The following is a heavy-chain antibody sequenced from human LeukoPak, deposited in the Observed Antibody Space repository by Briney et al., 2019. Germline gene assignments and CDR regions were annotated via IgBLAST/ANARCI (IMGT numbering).Heavy chain of an antibody. V-gene: IGHV3-15*01. CDR1: GFTFSNAW. D-gene: IGHD3-10*01. Sequence: GGSLRLSCAASGFTFSNAWMSWVRQAPGKGLEWVGRIKSKTDGGTTDYAAPVKGRFTISRDDSKNTLYLQMNSLKTEDTAVYYCTTDPVRGVIRFDYWGQGTLVTVSS. CDR2: IKSKTDGGTT. J-gene: IGHJ4*02. CDR3: TTDPVRGVIRFDY.